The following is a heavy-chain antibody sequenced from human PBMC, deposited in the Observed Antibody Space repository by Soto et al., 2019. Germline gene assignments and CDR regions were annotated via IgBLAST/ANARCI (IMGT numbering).Heavy chain of an antibody. CDR2: VSYNGNT. CDR1: GGSITPYY. Sequence: QVQLKESGPGLVKPADTLSLKCTVSGGSITPYYWSWIRQTPGGGLEWIGYVSYNGNTNYNPSLKSRISLSADTSKNEFSLKLTSLTAADAAIYFCARQQYTVVTAFDVWGQGTMVAVSS. J-gene: IGHJ3*01. CDR3: ARQQYTVVTAFDV. V-gene: IGHV4-59*07. D-gene: IGHD2-15*01.